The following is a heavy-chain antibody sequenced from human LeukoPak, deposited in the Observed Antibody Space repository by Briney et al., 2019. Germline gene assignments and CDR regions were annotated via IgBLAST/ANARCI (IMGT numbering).Heavy chain of an antibody. Sequence: GGSLRLSCAASGFTFSSYAMSWVRQAPGKGLEWVSAISGSGGSTYYADSVKGRFTISRDNSKNTLYLQMNSLRADDTAIYYCAKGRALEVVAAFNYWGQGTLVTVSS. CDR1: GFTFSSYA. V-gene: IGHV3-23*01. D-gene: IGHD2-15*01. CDR3: AKGRALEVVAAFNY. J-gene: IGHJ4*02. CDR2: ISGSGGST.